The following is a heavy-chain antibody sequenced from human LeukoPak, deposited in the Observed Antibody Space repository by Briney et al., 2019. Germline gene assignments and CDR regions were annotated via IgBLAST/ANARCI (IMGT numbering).Heavy chain of an antibody. Sequence: GASVKVSCKASGYTFTGYYLHWVRQAPGQGLEWMGFIDPKSGDTNYAQKFQGRVTLTRDTSISTGYMELRSLRSDDTAVYHCATDEGGWGQGTLVTVSS. J-gene: IGHJ1*01. CDR1: GYTFTGYY. D-gene: IGHD3-16*01. CDR3: ATDEGG. V-gene: IGHV1-2*02. CDR2: IDPKSGDT.